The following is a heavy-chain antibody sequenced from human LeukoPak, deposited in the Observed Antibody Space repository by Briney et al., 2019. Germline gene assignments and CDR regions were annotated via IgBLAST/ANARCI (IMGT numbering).Heavy chain of an antibody. CDR2: ISGSAGST. D-gene: IGHD3-16*01. Sequence: GGSLRLSCAASGFTFSDYAMIWVPQTPGWGLEWVSTISGSAGSTHNADSVKGRFTISRDNSKNTLYLHVSSLRVEDTAVYYCAKDRGFNYGYGFDYWGQGNLVTVSS. CDR3: AKDRGFNYGYGFDY. V-gene: IGHV3-23*01. J-gene: IGHJ4*02. CDR1: GFTFSDYA.